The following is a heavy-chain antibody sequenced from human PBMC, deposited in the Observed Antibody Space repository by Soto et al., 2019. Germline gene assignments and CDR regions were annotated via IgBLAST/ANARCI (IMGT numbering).Heavy chain of an antibody. CDR1: GFTFSLYG. CDR2: TSDGST. D-gene: IGHD6-19*01. CDR3: ARLVPGTWFGDY. V-gene: IGHV3-23*01. J-gene: IGHJ4*02. Sequence: EVQLLGSGGGLVQPGGSLRLSCTASGFTFSLYGMTWVRQAPGKGLEWLSATSDGSTFYRDSVKGRFSMSRDYSINTLYLHMSSLRAEDTATYYCARLVPGTWFGDYWGQGILVSVSS.